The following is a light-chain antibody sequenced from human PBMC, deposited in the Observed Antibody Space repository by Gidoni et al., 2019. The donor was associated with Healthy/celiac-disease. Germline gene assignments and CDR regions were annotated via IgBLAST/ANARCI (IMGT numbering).Light chain of an antibody. J-gene: IGKJ1*01. CDR3: QQSYSTPPT. Sequence: IQMTQSPSSLSASVGDRVTITCRASQSISSYLNLDQQKTGKAPKLLIYAASRLQSGVPSRFSGSGSGADFNPTSSRLQPEDFATYYCQQSYSTPPTFGQGTKVEIK. CDR1: QSISSY. V-gene: IGKV1-39*01. CDR2: AAS.